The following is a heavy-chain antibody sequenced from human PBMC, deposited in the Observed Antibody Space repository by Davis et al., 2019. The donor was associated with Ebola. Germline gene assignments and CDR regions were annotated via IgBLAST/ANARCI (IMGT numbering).Heavy chain of an antibody. J-gene: IGHJ4*02. D-gene: IGHD4-11*01. V-gene: IGHV1-2*06. CDR2: VILKSGAT. CDR3: ARGHNYAHEY. Sequence: ASVKVSCKGSGYAFTTHYIHWVRQAPGQGLEWLGRVILKSGATNYAQKFQGRVTMTRDTSISTVYMELSSLRYDDTADYYCARGHNYAHEYWGQGTLVTVSS. CDR1: GYAFTTHY.